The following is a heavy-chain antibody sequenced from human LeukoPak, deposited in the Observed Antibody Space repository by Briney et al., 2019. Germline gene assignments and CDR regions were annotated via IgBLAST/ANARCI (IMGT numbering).Heavy chain of an antibody. J-gene: IGHJ4*02. CDR3: ARGGIGSGSYYNY. D-gene: IGHD1-26*01. V-gene: IGHV1-69*01. Sequence: SVKVSCKASGGTFSGYAISWLRQAPGQGLDWMGGIIPIFGTANYAQKFQGRVTITADESTSTAYMELSSLRSEDTAVYYCARGGIGSGSYYNYWGQGTLVTVSS. CDR1: GGTFSGYA. CDR2: IIPIFGTA.